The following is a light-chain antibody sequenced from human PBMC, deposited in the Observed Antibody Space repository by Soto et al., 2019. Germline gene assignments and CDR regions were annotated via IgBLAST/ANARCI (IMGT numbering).Light chain of an antibody. V-gene: IGKV3-20*01. J-gene: IGKJ1*01. CDR3: QQYGGSPWT. Sequence: EIVLTQSPGTLSLSPGEGATLSCRASKSINSFLAWYQQRRGQAPRLLIHGASNRATGIPDRFSGSGSGTDFTLTISRLEPEDFAVYYCQQYGGSPWTFGQGTKVEVK. CDR1: KSINSF. CDR2: GAS.